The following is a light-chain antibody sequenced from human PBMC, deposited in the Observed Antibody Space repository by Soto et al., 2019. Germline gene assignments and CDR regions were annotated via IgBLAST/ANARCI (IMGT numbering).Light chain of an antibody. V-gene: IGKV3-11*01. Sequence: EIVLTQSPATLSLSPGERATLSCRASQSVSTYLAWYQQKPGQAPRILISDASYRATGIPARFSGSGSGTDFTLTISSLEPEDFAVYYCQQRSDWPSFGQGTRLEIK. CDR2: DAS. CDR1: QSVSTY. CDR3: QQRSDWPS. J-gene: IGKJ5*01.